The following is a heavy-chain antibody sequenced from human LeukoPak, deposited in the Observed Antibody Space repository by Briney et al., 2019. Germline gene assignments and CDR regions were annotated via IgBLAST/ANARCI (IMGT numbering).Heavy chain of an antibody. Sequence: GSSVKVSCKASGGTLSSYAISWVRQAPGQGLEWMGGIIPIFGTANYAQKFQGRVTITADESTSTAYMELSSLRSEDTAAYYCARDLHGGSYYGGLDYWGQGTLVTVSS. CDR3: ARDLHGGSYYGGLDY. J-gene: IGHJ4*02. V-gene: IGHV1-69*01. CDR2: IIPIFGTA. CDR1: GGTLSSYA. D-gene: IGHD1-26*01.